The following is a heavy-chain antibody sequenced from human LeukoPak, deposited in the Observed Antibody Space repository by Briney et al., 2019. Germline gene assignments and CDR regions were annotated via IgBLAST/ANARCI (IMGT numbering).Heavy chain of an antibody. CDR2: IYYSGST. Sequence: PSETLSLTCTVSGGSISSYYWSWIRQPPGKGLEWIGYIYYSGSTNYNPSLKSRVTISVDTSKNQFSLKLSSVTAADTAVYYCADYSGNSGGYFQHWGQGTLVTVSS. J-gene: IGHJ1*01. CDR1: GGSISSYY. V-gene: IGHV4-59*01. D-gene: IGHD4-23*01. CDR3: ADYSGNSGGYFQH.